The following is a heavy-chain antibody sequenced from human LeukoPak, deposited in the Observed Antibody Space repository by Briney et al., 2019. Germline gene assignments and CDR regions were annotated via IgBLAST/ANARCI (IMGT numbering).Heavy chain of an antibody. CDR3: ARGPYSYDSSGAFDI. Sequence: MASETLSLTCTVSGGPISSSSYYWGWIRQPAGKGLEWIGRISSSGSTNYNPSLKSRVTISVDTSKNQFSLKLSSVTAADTAVYFCARGPYSYDSSGAFDIWGQGTMVTVSS. CDR1: GGPISSSSYY. J-gene: IGHJ3*02. V-gene: IGHV4-61*02. CDR2: ISSSGST. D-gene: IGHD3-22*01.